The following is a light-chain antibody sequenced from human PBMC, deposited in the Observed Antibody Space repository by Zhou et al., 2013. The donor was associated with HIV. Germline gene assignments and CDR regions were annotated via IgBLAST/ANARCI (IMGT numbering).Light chain of an antibody. Sequence: EIVLTQSPGTLSLSPGERATLSCRASQSVNSYLAWYQQKPGQAPRLLIHDASSRATGIPDRFSGSGSGTDFTLTISRLEPEDFAVYYCQQYGSSPETFGQGTKVEIK. CDR3: QQYGSSPET. J-gene: IGKJ1*01. CDR1: QSVNSY. CDR2: DAS. V-gene: IGKV3-20*01.